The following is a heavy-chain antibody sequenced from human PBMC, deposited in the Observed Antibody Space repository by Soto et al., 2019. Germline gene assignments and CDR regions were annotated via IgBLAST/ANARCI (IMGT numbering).Heavy chain of an antibody. D-gene: IGHD6-19*01. CDR3: GPRGAVADPRGY. J-gene: IGHJ4*02. Sequence: QVQLQQWGAGLLKPSETLSLTCAVYGGSFSDFYWTWIRQPPGKGLEWIGEINHSGSTNYNPYLKSRVAISVDTSKNQFSLNLPSVTAADTAVYYCGPRGAVADPRGYWGQGTLVTVSS. CDR1: GGSFSDFY. CDR2: INHSGST. V-gene: IGHV4-34*01.